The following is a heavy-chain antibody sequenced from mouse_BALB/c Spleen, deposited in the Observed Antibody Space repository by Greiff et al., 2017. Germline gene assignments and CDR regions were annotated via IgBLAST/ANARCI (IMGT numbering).Heavy chain of an antibody. CDR1: GYTFTSYW. J-gene: IGHJ4*01. Sequence: VQLQQSGAELAKPGASVKMSCKASGYTFTSYWMHWVKQRPGQGLEWIGYINPSTGYTEYNQKFKDKATLTADKSSSTAYMQLSSLTSEDSAVYYCARSGVTRAMDYWGQGTSVTVSS. CDR3: ARSGVTRAMDY. D-gene: IGHD2-2*01. CDR2: INPSTGYT. V-gene: IGHV1-7*01.